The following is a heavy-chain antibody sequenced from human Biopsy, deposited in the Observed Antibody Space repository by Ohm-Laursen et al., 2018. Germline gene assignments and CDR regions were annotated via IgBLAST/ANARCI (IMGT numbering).Heavy chain of an antibody. CDR2: IFQNGYT. CDR3: ARHPTGFWFDP. Sequence: SETLSLTCAVSGHSVRSGYYWGWIRQPPGKGLEWIGSIFQNGYTYYNPSLETRVAISVDTSKNQFSLNLSSVTGADTAVYYCARHPTGFWFDPWGQGTLVTVSS. V-gene: IGHV4-38-2*01. CDR1: GHSVRSGYY. J-gene: IGHJ5*02.